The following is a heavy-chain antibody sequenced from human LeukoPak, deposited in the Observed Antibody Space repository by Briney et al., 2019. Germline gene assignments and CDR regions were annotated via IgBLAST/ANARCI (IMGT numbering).Heavy chain of an antibody. CDR1: GYTFTSYG. CDR3: ARAEYCSGGSCYVHYFQH. D-gene: IGHD2-15*01. CDR2: ISAYNGNT. V-gene: IGHV1-18*01. J-gene: IGHJ1*01. Sequence: GASVKVSCKASGYTFTSYGISWVRQAPGQGLEWMGWISAYNGNTNYAQKLQGRVTMTTDTSTSTAYMELRSLRSDDTDVYYCARAEYCSGGSCYVHYFQHWGQGTLVTVSS.